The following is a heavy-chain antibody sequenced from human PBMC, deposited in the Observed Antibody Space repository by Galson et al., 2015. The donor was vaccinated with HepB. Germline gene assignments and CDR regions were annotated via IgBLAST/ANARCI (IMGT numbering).Heavy chain of an antibody. J-gene: IGHJ5*02. D-gene: IGHD3-10*01. CDR1: GYTFAHYA. CDR2: INTHTGNP. Sequence: SVRVSCKASGYTFAHYAINWVHQVPGKGLEWVGWINTHTGNPTYARGFRGRFVFSLDTSATTAYLQISRLSTEDTAVCYCARRIEGSGTSFRPWGQGTLVTVSS. V-gene: IGHV7-4-1*02. CDR3: ARRIEGSGTSFRP.